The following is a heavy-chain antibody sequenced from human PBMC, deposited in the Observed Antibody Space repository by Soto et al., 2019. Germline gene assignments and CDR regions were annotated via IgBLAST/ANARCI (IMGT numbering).Heavy chain of an antibody. CDR3: ARLYCSSTSCYTPFDY. V-gene: IGHV1-69*06. CDR1: GGTFSSYA. J-gene: IGHJ4*02. CDR2: IIPIFGTA. Sequence: SVKVSCKASGGTFSSYAISWVRQAPGQGLEWMGGIIPIFGTANYAQKFQGRVTITADKSTSTAYMELSSPRSEDTAVYYCARLYCSSTSCYTPFDYWGQGTLVTVS. D-gene: IGHD2-2*02.